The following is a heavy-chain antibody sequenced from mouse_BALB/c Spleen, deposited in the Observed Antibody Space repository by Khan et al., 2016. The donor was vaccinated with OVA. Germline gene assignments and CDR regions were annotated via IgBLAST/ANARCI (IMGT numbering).Heavy chain of an antibody. CDR1: GFTFTNYG. D-gene: IGHD2-14*01. Sequence: QIQLVQSGPELKKPGETVQISCKASGFTFTNYGMNWVKQAPGKGLKWMGWINTYTGEPTFADDFKGRFAFSLKTSVSTAYLQINSLKNEDTGTYSSARVGYNGTRDCGGKGTSVTVSS. V-gene: IGHV9-3-1*01. J-gene: IGHJ4*01. CDR2: INTYTGEP. CDR3: ARVGYNGTRDC.